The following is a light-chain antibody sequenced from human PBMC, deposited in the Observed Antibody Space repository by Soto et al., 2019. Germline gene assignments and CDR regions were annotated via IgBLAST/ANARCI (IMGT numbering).Light chain of an antibody. CDR3: QQYNSYLWT. V-gene: IGKV1-5*03. J-gene: IGKJ1*01. CDR2: KAS. CDR1: QSISRW. Sequence: DIQMTQSPSTLSASVGDRVTITCRASQSISRWLAWYQQKPGKAPKLLIYKASSLESGFPARLSGSGSGTEFKITISRLKPDDCATSSYQQYNSYLWTVEQGTKLQIK.